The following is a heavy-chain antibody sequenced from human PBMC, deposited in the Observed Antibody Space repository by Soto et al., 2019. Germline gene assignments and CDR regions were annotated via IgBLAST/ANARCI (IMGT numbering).Heavy chain of an antibody. D-gene: IGHD6-6*01. J-gene: IGHJ6*02. V-gene: IGHV3-9*01. CDR3: AKDIRGSSSPHCYYYYGMDV. Sequence: GGSLRLSCAASGFTFDDYAMHWVRQAPGKGLEWVSGISWNSGSIGYADSVKGRFTISRDNAKNSLYLQMNSLRAEDKALYYCAKDIRGSSSPHCYYYYGMDVWGQGTTVTVSS. CDR2: ISWNSGSI. CDR1: GFTFDDYA.